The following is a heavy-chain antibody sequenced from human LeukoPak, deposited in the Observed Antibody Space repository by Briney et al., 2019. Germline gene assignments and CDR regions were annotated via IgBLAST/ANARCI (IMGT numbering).Heavy chain of an antibody. CDR2: IYTSGST. D-gene: IGHD3-3*01. CDR1: GGSISSYY. V-gene: IGHV4-4*07. CDR3: ARDLSFWSGYCLDY. Sequence: SETLSLTCTVSGGSISSYYWSWIRQPAGKGLEWIGRIYTSGSTNYNPSLKSRVTMSVDTSKNQFSLKLSSVTAADTAVYYCARDLSFWSGYCLDYWGQGTLVTVSS. J-gene: IGHJ4*02.